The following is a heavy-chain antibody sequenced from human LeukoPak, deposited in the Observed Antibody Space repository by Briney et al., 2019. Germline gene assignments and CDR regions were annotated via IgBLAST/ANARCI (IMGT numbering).Heavy chain of an antibody. J-gene: IGHJ4*02. V-gene: IGHV3-7*01. CDR2: IKQDGSEK. D-gene: IGHD2-2*01. CDR3: ARDCSTTNCYSGYLDN. Sequence: GGSLRLSCAASGLTFSTYAMSWVRQAPGKGLEWVANIKQDGSEKYYVDSVRGRLTISRDNAENSLYLQMNSLRAEDTAVYYCARDCSTTNCYSGYLDNWGQGTLVTVSS. CDR1: GLTFSTYA.